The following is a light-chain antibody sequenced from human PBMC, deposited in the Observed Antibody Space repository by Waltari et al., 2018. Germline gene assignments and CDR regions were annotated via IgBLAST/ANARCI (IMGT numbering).Light chain of an antibody. CDR3: QSFDSSLNGYV. J-gene: IGLJ1*01. CDR2: ASN. CDR1: SSNTGSSYY. Sequence: QSVLTQPPSVSGAPGQRVTIPCTRSSSNTGSSYYVHWSKQLPGSAPKVHIYASNKRPSGGPGGFSGSKSGASASRAITWLQAEDEADYYCQSFDSSLNGYVFGTGTKVTVL. V-gene: IGLV1-40*01.